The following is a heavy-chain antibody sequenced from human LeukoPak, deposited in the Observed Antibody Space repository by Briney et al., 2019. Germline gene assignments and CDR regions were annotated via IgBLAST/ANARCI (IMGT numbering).Heavy chain of an antibody. V-gene: IGHV3-48*01. CDR2: ISSSSSTI. CDR1: GFTFSSYS. Sequence: PGRSLRLSCAASGFTFSSYSMNWVRQAPGKGLEWVSYISSSSSTIYYADSVKGRFTISRDNAKNSLYLQMNSLRAEDTAVYYCARDLAPYYFDYWGQGTLVTVSS. J-gene: IGHJ4*02. CDR3: ARDLAPYYFDY.